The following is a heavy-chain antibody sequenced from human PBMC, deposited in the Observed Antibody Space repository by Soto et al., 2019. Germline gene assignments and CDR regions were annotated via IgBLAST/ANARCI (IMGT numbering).Heavy chain of an antibody. V-gene: IGHV3-48*03. CDR1: GFTFSSYE. D-gene: IGHD6-13*01. J-gene: IGHJ6*02. Sequence: GGSLRLSCAASGFTFSSYEVNWVRQAPGKGLEWVSYISSSGSTIYYADSVKGRFTISRDNAKNSLYLQMNSLRAEDTAVYYCARDGYSSSWYTGMAYYYYYGMDVWGQGTTVTV. CDR2: ISSSGSTI. CDR3: ARDGYSSSWYTGMAYYYYYGMDV.